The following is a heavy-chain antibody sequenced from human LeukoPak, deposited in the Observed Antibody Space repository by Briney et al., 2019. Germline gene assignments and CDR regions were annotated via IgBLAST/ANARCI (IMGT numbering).Heavy chain of an antibody. CDR2: IYYSGST. D-gene: IGHD3-9*01. Sequence: NPSQTLSLTCTVSGRSISSGDYYWSWIRQPPGKGLEWIGYIYYSGSTYYNPSLKSRVTISVDTSKNQFSLKLSSVTAADTAVYYCASRYYDILTGFNWIHFDYWGQGTLVTVSS. V-gene: IGHV4-30-4*01. J-gene: IGHJ4*02. CDR3: ASRYYDILTGFNWIHFDY. CDR1: GRSISSGDYY.